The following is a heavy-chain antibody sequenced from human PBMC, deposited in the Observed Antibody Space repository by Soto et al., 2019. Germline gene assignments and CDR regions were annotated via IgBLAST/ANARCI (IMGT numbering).Heavy chain of an antibody. D-gene: IGHD5-18*01. V-gene: IGHV3-33*01. CDR2: IWYDGGDE. CDR3: VRGVDSYGQGLDY. Sequence: QVQLVESGGGVVQPGRSLRLSCAASRFTFSTYGMHWVRQAPGKGLEWVAVIWYDGGDEYYGDSVKGRFTISRDNSKNTLFLQMNSLRVEDTAVYYCVRGVDSYGQGLDYWGQGTLVSVSS. CDR1: RFTFSTYG. J-gene: IGHJ4*02.